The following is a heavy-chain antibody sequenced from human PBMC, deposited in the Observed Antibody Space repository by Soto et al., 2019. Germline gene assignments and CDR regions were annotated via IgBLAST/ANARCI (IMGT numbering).Heavy chain of an antibody. CDR2: INHSGST. CDR1: GGSFSGYY. J-gene: IGHJ4*02. CDR3: ARKSLSHSSGFDY. Sequence: SETLSLTCAVYGGSFSGYYWSWIRQPPGKGLEWIGEINHSGSTNYNPSLKSRVTISVDTSKNQFSLKLSSVTAADTAVYYCARKSLSHSSGFDYWGQGTLVTVSS. V-gene: IGHV4-34*01. D-gene: IGHD6-19*01.